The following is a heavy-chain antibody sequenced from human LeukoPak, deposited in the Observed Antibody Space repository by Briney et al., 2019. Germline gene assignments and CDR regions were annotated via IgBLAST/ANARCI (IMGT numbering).Heavy chain of an antibody. D-gene: IGHD2-2*01. J-gene: IGHJ4*02. V-gene: IGHV3-53*01. Sequence: QAGGSLRLSCAASGFTVSSNYMSWVRQAPGKGLEWVSVIYSGGTTYYADSVKGRFTISRDNSKNTLYLQMNSLRAEDTAVYFCARHRTTSPLSTSPFDYWGQGTLVTVSS. CDR3: ARHRTTSPLSTSPFDY. CDR2: IYSGGTT. CDR1: GFTVSSNY.